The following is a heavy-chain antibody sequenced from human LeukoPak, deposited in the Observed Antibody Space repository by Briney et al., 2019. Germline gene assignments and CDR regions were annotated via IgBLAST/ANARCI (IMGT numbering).Heavy chain of an antibody. Sequence: PSETLSLTCTVSGGSILSHYWTWIRQPPGKGLEWVGYIYNGGNTNYNPSLKSRVTMSADTSKNRFSLKLSSVTAADTAVYYCARRRKNCSGGSCYYFDYWGQGTLVTVSS. D-gene: IGHD2-15*01. CDR3: ARRRKNCSGGSCYYFDY. CDR2: IYNGGNT. CDR1: GGSILSHY. V-gene: IGHV4-59*08. J-gene: IGHJ4*02.